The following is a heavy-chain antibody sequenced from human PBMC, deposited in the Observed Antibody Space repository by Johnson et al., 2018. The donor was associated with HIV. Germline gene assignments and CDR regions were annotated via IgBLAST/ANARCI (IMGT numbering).Heavy chain of an antibody. CDR3: GKEASRGTVTQAPDAFDI. V-gene: IGHV3-20*03. J-gene: IGHJ3*02. CDR2: FNWNGGGT. D-gene: IGHD4-17*01. CDR1: GFTFDDND. Sequence: VQLVESGGGVVGPGGSLRLSSTVPGFTFDDNDMSRVRQAPGKGLECVSGFNWNGGGTGHADPGVGRFTISRDNAKNSLYLQVNSLRAEDTAVYYCGKEASRGTVTQAPDAFDIWGQGTVVTVSS.